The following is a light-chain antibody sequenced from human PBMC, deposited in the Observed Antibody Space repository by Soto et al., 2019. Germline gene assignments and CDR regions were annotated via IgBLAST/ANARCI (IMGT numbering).Light chain of an antibody. CDR1: QSVSNNY. CDR2: GAS. J-gene: IGKJ4*01. Sequence: ELVWTQSAGTLSLSPGERATLSCRASQSVSNNYLAWYQQKPGQAPRLLIYGASSRATGIPDRFSGSGSGTDFTLTISRLEPEDFAVFYCQQYVTTPLTFGGGTKVDIK. V-gene: IGKV3-20*01. CDR3: QQYVTTPLT.